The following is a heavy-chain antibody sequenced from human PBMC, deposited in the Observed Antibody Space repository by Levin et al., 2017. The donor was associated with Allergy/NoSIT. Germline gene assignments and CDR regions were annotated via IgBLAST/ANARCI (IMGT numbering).Heavy chain of an antibody. CDR1: GFTFSNYD. D-gene: IGHD3-10*01. Sequence: HSGGSLRLSCAASGFTFSNYDMHWVRQVTGKGLEWVSAIGTAGDTYYPGSVRGRFTISRENAKNSLYLQMNSLRAGDTAVYYCARGSGYAFDIWGQGTMVTVSS. CDR3: ARGSGYAFDI. V-gene: IGHV3-13*04. J-gene: IGHJ3*02. CDR2: IGTAGDT.